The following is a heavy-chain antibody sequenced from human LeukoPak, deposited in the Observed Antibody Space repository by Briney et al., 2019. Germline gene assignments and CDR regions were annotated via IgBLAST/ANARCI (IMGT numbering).Heavy chain of an antibody. V-gene: IGHV1-46*01. Sequence: ASVKVSFKASGYTFTNYYMHWVRQARGQGLEWMGIINPGGGTTNYAQKFQGRVTMTRDTSTSTVYMELSSLRSEDTAMYYCARGRRLELWSYRFDYWGQGTLVTVSS. J-gene: IGHJ4*02. CDR2: INPGGGTT. D-gene: IGHD5-18*01. CDR3: ARGRRLELWSYRFDY. CDR1: GYTFTNYY.